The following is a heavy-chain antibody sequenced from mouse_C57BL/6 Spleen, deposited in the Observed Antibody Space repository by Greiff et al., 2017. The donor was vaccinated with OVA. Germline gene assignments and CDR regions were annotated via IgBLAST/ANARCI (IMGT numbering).Heavy chain of an antibody. D-gene: IGHD1-3*01. Sequence: EVQLVESGPGLVKPSQSLSLTCSVTGYSITSGYYWNWIRQFPGNKLEWMGYISYDGSNNYNPSLKNRISITRDTSKNQFFLKLNSVTTEDTATYYCARGDLSKGGYWYFDVWGTGTTVTVSS. CDR2: ISYDGSN. CDR1: GYSITSGYY. V-gene: IGHV3-6*01. J-gene: IGHJ1*03. CDR3: ARGDLSKGGYWYFDV.